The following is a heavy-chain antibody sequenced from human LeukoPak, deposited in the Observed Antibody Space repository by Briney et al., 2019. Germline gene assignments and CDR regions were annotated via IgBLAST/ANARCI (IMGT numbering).Heavy chain of an antibody. Sequence: GGSLRLSCAASGFTFSSYSMNWVRQAPGKGLEWVSSISSSSSYIYYADSVKGRFTISRDNAKISLYLQMNSLRAEDTAVYYCARDFGFGIGYWGQGTLVTVSS. CDR1: GFTFSSYS. J-gene: IGHJ4*02. CDR3: ARDFGFGIGY. D-gene: IGHD1-14*01. V-gene: IGHV3-21*01. CDR2: ISSSSSYI.